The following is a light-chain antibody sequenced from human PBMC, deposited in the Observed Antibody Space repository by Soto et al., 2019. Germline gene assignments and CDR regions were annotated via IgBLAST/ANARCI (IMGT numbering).Light chain of an antibody. Sequence: DIVLTQSPGPLSLSPGDRATLSCTASQSVPSSYLAWYQHKVGQAPRLIIHGASTRATGIPARFSGSGSGTECTLTISSLQSEDVAVYYCQQYNDWPRTLGQGTKVDI. V-gene: IGKV3-15*01. CDR2: GAS. CDR1: QSVPSS. CDR3: QQYNDWPRT. J-gene: IGKJ1*01.